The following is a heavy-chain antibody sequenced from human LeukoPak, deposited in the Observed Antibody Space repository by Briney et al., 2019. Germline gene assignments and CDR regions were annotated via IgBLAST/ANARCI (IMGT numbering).Heavy chain of an antibody. CDR2: IRYDGSNK. CDR3: AKAEWELLYFDY. V-gene: IGHV3-30*02. CDR1: GFTFSSYG. Sequence: GGSLRLSCAASGFTFSSYGMHWVRQAPGKGLEWVAFIRYDGSNKYYADSVKGRFTISRDNSKNTLYLQMNSLRAEQTGVYYCAKAEWELLYFDYWGQGTLVTVSS. D-gene: IGHD1-26*01. J-gene: IGHJ4*02.